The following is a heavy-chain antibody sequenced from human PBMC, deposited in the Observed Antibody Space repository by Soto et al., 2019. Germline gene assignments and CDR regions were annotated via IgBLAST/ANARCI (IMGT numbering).Heavy chain of an antibody. V-gene: IGHV1-18*04. CDR1: GYIFTNYG. CDR3: ARSSARGSDGPDDNGMDV. D-gene: IGHD6-25*01. J-gene: IGHJ6*02. CDR2: ISAYNGNT. Sequence: QDHLVQSGPEVKKPGASVKVSCKASGYIFTNYGINWVRQAPGQVLEWMGWISAYNGNTNFAQTVQGKLTVTTDTSTATSYMELRSLTYDDTAVYFCARSSARGSDGPDDNGMDVWGQGTTVTVSS.